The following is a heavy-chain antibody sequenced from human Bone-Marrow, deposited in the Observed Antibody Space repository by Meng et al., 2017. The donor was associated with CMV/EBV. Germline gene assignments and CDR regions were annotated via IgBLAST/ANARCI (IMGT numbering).Heavy chain of an antibody. J-gene: IGHJ6*02. CDR2: INEDGSDK. Sequence: GESLKISCAASGFTFHAYWMSWVRWAPGKGLEWVASINEDGSDKYFGDSVKGRFSITRDNARKSLYLEMKNLRAGDTAVYYCVRDSEKHVWSGYFTSNDHYYGMDVWGPGTTVTVSS. CDR3: VRDSEKHVWSGYFTSNDHYYGMDV. D-gene: IGHD3-3*02. V-gene: IGHV3-7*01. CDR1: GFTFHAYW.